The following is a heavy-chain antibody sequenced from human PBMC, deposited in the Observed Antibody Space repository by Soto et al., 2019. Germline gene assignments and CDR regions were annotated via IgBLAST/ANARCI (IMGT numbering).Heavy chain of an antibody. D-gene: IGHD3-9*01. CDR1: GGTFSSYA. CDR2: IIPIFGTA. J-gene: IGHJ5*02. CDR3: AIPNILTGPLFDQRAPWFDP. Sequence: GASVKVSCKASGGTFSSYAISWVRQAPGQGLEWMGGIIPIFGTANYAQKFQGRVTITADESTSTAYMELSSLRSEDTAVYYCAIPNILTGPLFDQRAPWFDPWGQGTLVTVSS. V-gene: IGHV1-69*13.